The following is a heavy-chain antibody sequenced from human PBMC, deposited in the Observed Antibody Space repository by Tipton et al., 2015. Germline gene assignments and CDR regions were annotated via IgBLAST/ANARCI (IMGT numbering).Heavy chain of an antibody. V-gene: IGHV4-61*01. CDR1: GGSVISGNYY. J-gene: IGHJ4*02. D-gene: IGHD3-22*01. CDR3: VRDSSGYYPDY. CDR2: IFHSGST. Sequence: GLVKPSEILSLTCTVSGGSVISGNYYWTWIRQPPGKGLEWIGYIFHSGSTNYNPSLQSRVTISLDTSKNQFSLRLTSVTAADTAVYYCVRDSSGYYPDYWGQGTLVTVSS.